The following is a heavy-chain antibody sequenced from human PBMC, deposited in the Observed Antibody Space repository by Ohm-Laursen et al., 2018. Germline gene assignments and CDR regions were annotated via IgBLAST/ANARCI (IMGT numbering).Heavy chain of an antibody. J-gene: IGHJ3*01. CDR1: GASISSYY. CDR3: ASSQSSSWYHAFDV. CDR2: FYHSGGT. D-gene: IGHD6-13*01. V-gene: IGHV4-4*08. Sequence: PSDTLSLTCSVSGASISSYYWTWIRQPPGKGLEWIGHFYHSGGTNNNPSFKSRVTISINTSKTQVSQNLNSVTAADTAVYYCASSQSSSWYHAFDVWGQGTMVTVSS.